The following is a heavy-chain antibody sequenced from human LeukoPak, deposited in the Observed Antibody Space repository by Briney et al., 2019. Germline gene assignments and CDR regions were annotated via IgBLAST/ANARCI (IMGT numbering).Heavy chain of an antibody. CDR2: IDYSGST. J-gene: IGHJ4*02. V-gene: IGHV4-59*08. CDR3: ARHGSSWTFDY. D-gene: IGHD6-13*01. CDR1: GGSIGSYY. Sequence: PSETLSLTCTISGGSIGSYYWTWIRQPPGKGLEWIGYIDYSGSTNYNPSFKSRVTMSVDTSKNQFSLKLSSVTAADTAVYFCARHGSSWTFDYWGQGTLVTVSS.